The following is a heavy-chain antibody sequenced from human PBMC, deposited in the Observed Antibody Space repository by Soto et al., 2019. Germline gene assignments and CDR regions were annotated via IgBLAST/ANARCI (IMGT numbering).Heavy chain of an antibody. D-gene: IGHD5-12*01. V-gene: IGHV3-7*05. Sequence: GGSLRLSCAASGFTFSSYWMSWVRQAPGKGLEWVANIKQDGSEKYYVDSVKGRFTISRDNAKNSLYLQMNSLRAEDTAVYYCARGKRGYSGYDFLGYWGQGTLVTVSS. J-gene: IGHJ4*02. CDR3: ARGKRGYSGYDFLGY. CDR1: GFTFSSYW. CDR2: IKQDGSEK.